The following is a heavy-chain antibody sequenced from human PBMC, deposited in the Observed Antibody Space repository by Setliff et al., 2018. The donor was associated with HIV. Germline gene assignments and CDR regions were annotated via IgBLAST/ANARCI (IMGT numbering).Heavy chain of an antibody. D-gene: IGHD6-19*01. CDR2: IYTSGSN. Sequence: PSETLSLTCTVSGGSISGYYWSWIRQSPGKGLEWIGYIYTSGSNKYNPSLKSRVTISLDSSKNQFSLKLSSVPAADTAVYYCASGREAVAGALHFDYWGQGTLVTVSS. V-gene: IGHV4-4*08. CDR3: ASGREAVAGALHFDY. CDR1: GGSISGYY. J-gene: IGHJ4*02.